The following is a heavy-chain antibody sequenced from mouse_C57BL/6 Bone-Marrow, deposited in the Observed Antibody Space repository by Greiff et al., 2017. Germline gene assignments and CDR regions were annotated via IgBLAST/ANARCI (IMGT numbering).Heavy chain of an antibody. V-gene: IGHV1-72*01. CDR1: GYTFTSYW. CDR3: AREGASDYSNYVLFAY. Sequence: QVQLQQPGAELVKPGASVKLSCKASGYTFTSYWMHWVKQRPGRGLEWIGWIDPNSGGTKYNEKFKSKATLTVDKPSSTAYMQLSSLTSEDSAVYYCAREGASDYSNYVLFAYWGQGTLVTVSA. CDR2: IDPNSGGT. J-gene: IGHJ3*01. D-gene: IGHD2-5*01.